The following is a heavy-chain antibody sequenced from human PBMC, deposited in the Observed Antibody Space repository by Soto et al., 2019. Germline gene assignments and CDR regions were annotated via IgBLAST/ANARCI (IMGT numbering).Heavy chain of an antibody. CDR3: ARAKYYYDSFDY. V-gene: IGHV1-3*01. CDR1: EYTFTSYV. Sequence: ASVKVSCKASEYTFTSYVMHWVRQAPGQRLEWMGWINAGNGNTKYSQKFQGRVTITRDTSASTAYMELSSLRSEDTAVYYCARAKYYYDSFDYWGQGTLVTVSS. D-gene: IGHD3-22*01. J-gene: IGHJ4*02. CDR2: INAGNGNT.